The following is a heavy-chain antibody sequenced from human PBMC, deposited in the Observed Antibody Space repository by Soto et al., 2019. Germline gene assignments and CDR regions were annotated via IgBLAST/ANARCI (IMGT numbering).Heavy chain of an antibody. D-gene: IGHD2-2*01. J-gene: IGHJ5*02. V-gene: IGHV4-59*01. CDR3: ARHGDCSSTSCYRGTDWFDP. Sequence: SETLSLTCTVSGGSISSYYWSWIRQPPGKGLEWIGYIYYSGSTNYNPSLKSRVTTSVDTSKNKFSLKLSSVTAADTAVYYCARHGDCSSTSCYRGTDWFDPWGQGTLVTVSS. CDR2: IYYSGST. CDR1: GGSISSYY.